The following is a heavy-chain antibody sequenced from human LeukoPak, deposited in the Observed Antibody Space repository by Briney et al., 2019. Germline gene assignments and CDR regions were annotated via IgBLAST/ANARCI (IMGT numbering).Heavy chain of an antibody. V-gene: IGHV1-8*01. CDR1: GYTFTSYD. Sequence: ASVKVSCKASGYTFTSYDINWVRQATGQGLEWMGWMNLNSGNTGYAQKFQGRVTMTRNTSISTAYMELSSLRSEDTAVYYCARGLQYYDILTGYSGYYYMDVWGKGTTVTVSS. J-gene: IGHJ6*03. CDR2: MNLNSGNT. D-gene: IGHD3-9*01. CDR3: ARGLQYYDILTGYSGYYYMDV.